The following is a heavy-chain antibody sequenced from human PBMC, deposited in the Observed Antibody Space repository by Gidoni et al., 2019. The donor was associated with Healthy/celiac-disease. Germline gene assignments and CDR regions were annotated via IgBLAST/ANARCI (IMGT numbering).Heavy chain of an antibody. Sequence: QVQLQQWGAGLLKPSETLSLTCAVYGGSFSGYYWSWIRQPPGKGLEWIGEINHSGSTNYNPSLKSRVTISVDTSKNQFSLKLSSVTAADTAVYYCARRRWLRPYFDYWGQGTLVTVSS. CDR3: ARRRWLRPYFDY. V-gene: IGHV4-34*01. CDR1: GGSFSGYY. D-gene: IGHD5-12*01. CDR2: INHSGST. J-gene: IGHJ4*02.